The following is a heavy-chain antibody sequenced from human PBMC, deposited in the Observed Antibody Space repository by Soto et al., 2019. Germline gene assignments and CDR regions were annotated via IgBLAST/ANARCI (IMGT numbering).Heavy chain of an antibody. V-gene: IGHV4-61*01. CDR3: ARYRDYGDYGYFDS. J-gene: IGHJ4*02. CDR1: GSSVSGGIYY. CDR2: IYHSETT. Sequence: QVQLQESGPGLVKPSETLSLTCTVSGSSVSGGIYYWTWIRQPPGKGLEWIGYIYHSETTNYNASRRSRVTISVDTSKNQFSLRLTSVTAADTAVYYCARYRDYGDYGYFDSWGQGTLVTVSS. D-gene: IGHD4-17*01.